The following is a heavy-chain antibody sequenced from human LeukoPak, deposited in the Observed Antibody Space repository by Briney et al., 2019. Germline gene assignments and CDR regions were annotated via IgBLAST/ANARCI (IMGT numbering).Heavy chain of an antibody. CDR1: GGSFSGYY. J-gene: IGHJ5*02. Sequence: KPSETLSLTYAVYGGSFSGYYWSWIRQPPGKGLEWIGEINHSGSTNYNPSLKSRVTISVDTSKNQFSLKLSSVTAADTAVYYCARATYYYGSGSYRRKNWFDPWGQGTLVTVSS. D-gene: IGHD3-10*01. V-gene: IGHV4-34*01. CDR3: ARATYYYGSGSYRRKNWFDP. CDR2: INHSGST.